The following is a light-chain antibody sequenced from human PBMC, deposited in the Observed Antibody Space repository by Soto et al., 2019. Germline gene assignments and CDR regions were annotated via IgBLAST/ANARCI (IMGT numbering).Light chain of an antibody. CDR1: QSVSSY. Sequence: EIVLTQSPATLSLSPGERATLSCRASQSVSSYLAWYQQKPGQAPRLLIYDASNRATGIPARFSGSGSGTDFTLTISSLEPEDFAVYYCQQRSNGPLFTFGPGTKVDSK. V-gene: IGKV3-11*01. CDR2: DAS. CDR3: QQRSNGPLFT. J-gene: IGKJ3*01.